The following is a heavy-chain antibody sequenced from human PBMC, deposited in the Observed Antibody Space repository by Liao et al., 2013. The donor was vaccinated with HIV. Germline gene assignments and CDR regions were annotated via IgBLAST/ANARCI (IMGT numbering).Heavy chain of an antibody. V-gene: IGHV4-34*01. D-gene: IGHD1-26*01. CDR3: ARGLGS. J-gene: IGHJ3*01. Sequence: QVQLQQWGAGLLKPSETLSLTCAVYAGSFSGYYWSWIRQPPGKGLEWIGEINHSGSTNYNPSLKSRVTISVDTSKNQFSLKLSSVTAADTALYYCARGLGSWGQGTMVTVSS. CDR2: INHSGST. CDR1: AGSFSGYY.